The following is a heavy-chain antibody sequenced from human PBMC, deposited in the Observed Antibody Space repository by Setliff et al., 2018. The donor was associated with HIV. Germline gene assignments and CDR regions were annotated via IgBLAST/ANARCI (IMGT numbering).Heavy chain of an antibody. J-gene: IGHJ5*02. CDR1: GFIVGDHG. CDR3: TRDNFPLYYFDSSQKWFDP. Sequence: GGSLRLSCSTSGFIVGDHGMRWVRQAPGKGLKWVSFIGSKAYIGTSEYAASVKGRFTISRDDSKSIAYLQMNSLKTEDTAVYYCTRDNFPLYYFDSSQKWFDPWGQGTLVTVSS. CDR2: IGSKAYIGTS. D-gene: IGHD3-22*01. V-gene: IGHV3-49*04.